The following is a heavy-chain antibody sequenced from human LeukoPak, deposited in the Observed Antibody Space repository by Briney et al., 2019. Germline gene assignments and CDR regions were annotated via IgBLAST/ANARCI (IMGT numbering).Heavy chain of an antibody. CDR1: GFTFSSYE. CDR2: ISSSGSTI. D-gene: IGHD3-3*01. Sequence: GGSLRLSCAPSGFTFSSYEMNWVRQAPGKGLERVSYISSSGSTIYYADSVKGRFTISRDNAKNSLYLQMNSLRAEDTAVYYCARGGGSGYYGFGYWGQGTLVTVSS. J-gene: IGHJ4*02. V-gene: IGHV3-48*03. CDR3: ARGGGSGYYGFGY.